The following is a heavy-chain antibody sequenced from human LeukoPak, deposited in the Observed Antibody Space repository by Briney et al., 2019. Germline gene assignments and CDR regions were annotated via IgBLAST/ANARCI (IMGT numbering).Heavy chain of an antibody. V-gene: IGHV1-18*01. CDR1: GYTFTSYG. J-gene: IGHJ4*02. Sequence: ASVKVSCKASGYTFTSYGISWVRQAPGQGLEWMGWISAYNGNTNYAQKLQGRVTMTTDTSTSTAYMELRSLRSDDTAVYYCARGSVYYHGHLPADYWGQGTLVTVSS. CDR2: ISAYNGNT. CDR3: ARGSVYYHGHLPADY. D-gene: IGHD3-10*01.